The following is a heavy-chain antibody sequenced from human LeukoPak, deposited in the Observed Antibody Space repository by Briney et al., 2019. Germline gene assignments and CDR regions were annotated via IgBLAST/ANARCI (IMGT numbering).Heavy chain of an antibody. Sequence: AGGSLRLSCAASGFTFSTYWMHWVRQAPGKGLVWVSRIKSDGSTNYADSVKRRFTISRDNAKNTVSLQMNSRRAEDTGVYYCARAPSEIGGYYPEYFRHWGQGTLVTVSS. CDR3: ARAPSEIGGYYPEYFRH. J-gene: IGHJ1*01. D-gene: IGHD3-22*01. V-gene: IGHV3-74*01. CDR2: IKSDGST. CDR1: GFTFSTYW.